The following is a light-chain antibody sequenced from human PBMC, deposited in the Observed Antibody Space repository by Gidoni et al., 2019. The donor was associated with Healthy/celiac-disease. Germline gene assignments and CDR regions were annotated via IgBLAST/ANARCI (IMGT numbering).Light chain of an antibody. V-gene: IGLV3-21*02. J-gene: IGLJ2*01. CDR2: ADS. CDR1: NLGKKS. CDR3: QVWDSSSARVV. Sequence: VLAQRLSVSGARGQTARITCGGNNLGKKSVHWYQQKPVQAPVLVVYADSDRPSGIPGRFSGSNSGNSATLTISGLEAGDEADYYCQVWDSSSARVVFGGGTKLTVL.